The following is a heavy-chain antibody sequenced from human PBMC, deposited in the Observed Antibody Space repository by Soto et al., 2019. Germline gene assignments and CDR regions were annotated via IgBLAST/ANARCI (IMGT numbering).Heavy chain of an antibody. D-gene: IGHD5-18*01. CDR1: GYTFTSYA. Sequence: ASVKVSCKASGYTFTSYAMHWVRQAPGQRLEWMGWINAGNGNTKHSQKFQGRVTITRDMSTSTAYMELSSLRSEDTAVYCCAAQWLQLDYWGQGTLVTVSS. CDR3: AAQWLQLDY. CDR2: INAGNGNT. J-gene: IGHJ4*02. V-gene: IGHV1-3*01.